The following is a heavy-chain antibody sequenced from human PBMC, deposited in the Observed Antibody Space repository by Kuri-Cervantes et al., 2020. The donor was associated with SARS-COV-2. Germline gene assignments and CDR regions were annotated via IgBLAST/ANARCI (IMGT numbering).Heavy chain of an antibody. CDR3: ARDGAYNYYDGNYYGMDV. Sequence: SVKVSCKASGGTFSSYAISWVRQAPGQGLEWMGRIIPIFGIANYAQKFQGRVTITADKSTSTAYMELSSLRSEDTAVYYCARDGAYNYYDGNYYGMDVWGQGTTVTVSS. V-gene: IGHV1-69*04. J-gene: IGHJ6*02. CDR2: IIPIFGIA. D-gene: IGHD3-22*01. CDR1: GGTFSSYA.